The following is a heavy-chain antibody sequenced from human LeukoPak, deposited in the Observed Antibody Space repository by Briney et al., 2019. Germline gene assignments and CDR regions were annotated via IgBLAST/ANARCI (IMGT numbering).Heavy chain of an antibody. D-gene: IGHD6-19*01. J-gene: IGHJ4*02. CDR2: IRGSGDST. CDR3: AKDGISGWYGNHFDF. Sequence: PGGSLRLSCAASGFTFSSYAMNWVRQAPGKGLEWVSRIRGSGDSTYYADSVKGRFTISRDNSKNTLYLQISSLRAEDTAIYYCAKDGISGWYGNHFDFWGQGTLVTGSS. CDR1: GFTFSSYA. V-gene: IGHV3-23*01.